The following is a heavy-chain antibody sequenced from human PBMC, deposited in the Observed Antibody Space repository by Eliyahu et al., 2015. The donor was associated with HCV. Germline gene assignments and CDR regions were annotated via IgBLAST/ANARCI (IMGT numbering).Heavy chain of an antibody. D-gene: IGHD3-10*01. CDR1: GGSIXSYY. CDR2: IXTSGST. Sequence: QAQLQESGPGLVKPSETLSLTCTVSGGSIXSYYXXWXRQPAGXGLEWIGRIXTSGSTNYNPSLKSRVTMSVDTSKNQFPLKLSSVTAADTAVYYCARNLWFGGQGTLVTVSS. V-gene: IGHV4-4*07. CDR3: ARNLWF. J-gene: IGHJ4*02.